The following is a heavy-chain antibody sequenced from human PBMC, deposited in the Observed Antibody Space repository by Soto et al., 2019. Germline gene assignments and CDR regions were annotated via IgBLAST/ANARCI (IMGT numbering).Heavy chain of an antibody. V-gene: IGHV4-4*07. CDR1: GGSISSYY. CDR3: AREKGQWGSSWYHDY. J-gene: IGHJ4*02. D-gene: IGHD6-13*01. Sequence: NPSETLSLTCTVSGGSISSYYWSWIRQPAGKGLEWIGRTYTSGSTNYNPSLKSRVTMSVDTSKNQFSLKLSSVTAADTAVYYCAREKGQWGSSWYHDYWGQGTLVTVSS. CDR2: TYTSGST.